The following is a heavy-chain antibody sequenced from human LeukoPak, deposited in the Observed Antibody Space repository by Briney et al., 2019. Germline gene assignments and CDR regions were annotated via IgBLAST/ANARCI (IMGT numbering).Heavy chain of an antibody. CDR3: ASAPATYGSGSSYMDV. D-gene: IGHD2-15*01. V-gene: IGHV4-34*01. CDR2: INHSGST. Sequence: SETLSLTCAVYGGSFSGYYWSWIRQPPGKGLEWIWEINHSGSTSYNPSLKSRVTISVDTSKNQFSLKLSSVTAADTAVYYCASAPATYGSGSSYMDVWGKGTTVTVSS. J-gene: IGHJ6*03. CDR1: GGSFSGYY.